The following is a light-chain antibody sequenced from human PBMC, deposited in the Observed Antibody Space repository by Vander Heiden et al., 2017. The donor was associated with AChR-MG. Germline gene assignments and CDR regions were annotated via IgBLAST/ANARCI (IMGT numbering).Light chain of an antibody. Sequence: IQMTQSPSSLSASVGDKVTITCRASQHILGFLNWYQHKPGKAPKLLIYAASTLQSGAPSRFSGSGSGTDFTLTISSLQPEDCATYYCQQSYSLRYTFGQGTRLEIK. CDR1: QHILGF. CDR3: QQSYSLRYT. V-gene: IGKV1-39*01. J-gene: IGKJ2*01. CDR2: AAS.